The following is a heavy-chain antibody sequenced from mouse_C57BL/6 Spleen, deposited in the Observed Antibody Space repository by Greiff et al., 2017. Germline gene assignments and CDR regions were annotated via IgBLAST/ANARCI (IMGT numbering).Heavy chain of an antibody. CDR1: GFTFSDYG. Sequence: EVQLVASGGGLVKPGGSLKLSCAASGFTFSDYGMHWVRQAPEKGLAWVAYISSGSSTIYSADTGKGRFTISRDNAKNTLFLQMTSLRSEDTAMYYCARGDSTWFAYWGQGTLVTVSA. CDR2: ISSGSSTI. V-gene: IGHV5-17*01. CDR3: ARGDSTWFAY. J-gene: IGHJ3*01.